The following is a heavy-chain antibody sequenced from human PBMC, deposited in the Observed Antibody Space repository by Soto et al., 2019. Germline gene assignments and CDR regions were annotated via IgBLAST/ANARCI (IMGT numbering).Heavy chain of an antibody. D-gene: IGHD3-16*01. V-gene: IGHV3-30*19. CDR1: GFTFRSYV. CDR2: TSYDGSNK. Sequence: QVQLVESGGGVVQPGTSLRLSCVGSGFTFRSYVIHWVRQAPGKGLEWVALTSYDGSNKDYGDSVKGRFTISRDNSRKTGDLQNDSPRREDPALFFWAGLGATGGFDVWGQGTLVSVSS. J-gene: IGHJ1*01. CDR3: AGLGATGGFDV.